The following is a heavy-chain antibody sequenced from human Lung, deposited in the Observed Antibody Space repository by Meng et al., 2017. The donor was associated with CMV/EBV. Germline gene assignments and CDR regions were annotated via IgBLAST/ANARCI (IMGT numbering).Heavy chain of an antibody. Sequence: GGSLRLXCAASGFTFDDYPMHWVRQAPGKGLEWVSSISTRSSYIYYADSVKGRFTVSRDNAKNSLYLQMNSLRAEDTAVYYCARHNYLWGSYPLDYWGHGTLVTVSS. CDR2: ISTRSSYI. V-gene: IGHV3-21*01. D-gene: IGHD3-16*01. CDR3: ARHNYLWGSYPLDY. J-gene: IGHJ4*01. CDR1: GFTFDDYP.